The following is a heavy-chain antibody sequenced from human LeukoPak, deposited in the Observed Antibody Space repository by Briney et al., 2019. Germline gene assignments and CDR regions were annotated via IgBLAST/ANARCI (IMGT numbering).Heavy chain of an antibody. D-gene: IGHD3-10*01. CDR2: IYDSGST. J-gene: IGHJ4*02. CDR3: AREAINYYGSGSYYDY. CDR1: GGSIRSSYYY. V-gene: IGHV4-39*07. Sequence: TSETLSLTCTVSGGSIRSSYYYWGWIRQPPGKGLEWIGSIYDSGSTYYNPSLKSRVTISVDTSKNQFSLKLSSVTAADTAVYYCAREAINYYGSGSYYDYWGQGTLVTVSS.